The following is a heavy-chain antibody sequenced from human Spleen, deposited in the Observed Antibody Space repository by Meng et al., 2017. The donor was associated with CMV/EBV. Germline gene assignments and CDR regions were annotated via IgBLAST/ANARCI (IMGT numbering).Heavy chain of an antibody. CDR2: IYSGGST. V-gene: IGHV3-66*02. CDR3: ARGGTMTTYYYYYYGMDV. Sequence: GESLKISCAASGFTVSSNYMSWVRQAPGKGLEWVSVIYSGGSTYYADSVKGRFTISRDNSKNTLYLQMNSLRAEDTAVYYCARGGTMTTYYYYYYGMDVWGQGTTVTVSS. D-gene: IGHD4-17*01. J-gene: IGHJ6*02. CDR1: GFTVSSNY.